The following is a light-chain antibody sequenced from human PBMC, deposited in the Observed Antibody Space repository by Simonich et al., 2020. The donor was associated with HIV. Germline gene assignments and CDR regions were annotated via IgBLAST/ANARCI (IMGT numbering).Light chain of an antibody. CDR3: QQYYITPPT. CDR2: WAS. Sequence: DIVMTQSPDSLAVSLGERATINCKSSQSILYNSNNKNYLAWYQQKPGQPPKLLIYWASTRESGVPARFSGSGSGTDFTLTISSLQAEDVAVYYCQQYYITPPTFGQGTQVEIK. V-gene: IGKV4-1*01. CDR1: QSILYNSNNKNY. J-gene: IGKJ1*01.